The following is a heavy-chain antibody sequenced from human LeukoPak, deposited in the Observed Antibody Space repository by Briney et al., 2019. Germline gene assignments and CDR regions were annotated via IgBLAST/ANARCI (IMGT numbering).Heavy chain of an antibody. D-gene: IGHD5-24*01. CDR2: INTNTGNP. V-gene: IGHV7-4-1*02. CDR1: GYTFTSYG. J-gene: IGHJ4*02. CDR3: ARVRYGYNLDFDY. Sequence: ASVKVSCKASGYTFTSYGISWVRQAPGQGLEWMGWINTNTGNPTYAQGFTGRFVFSLDTSVSTAYLQISSLKAEDTAVYYCARVRYGYNLDFDYWGQGTLVTVSS.